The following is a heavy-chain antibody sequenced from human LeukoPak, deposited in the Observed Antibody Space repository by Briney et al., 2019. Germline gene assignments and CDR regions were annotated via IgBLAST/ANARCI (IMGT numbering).Heavy chain of an antibody. CDR2: IDPNGGGT. J-gene: IGHJ5*02. D-gene: IGHD2-21*02. V-gene: IGHV1-2*02. CDR1: GYTFTDYY. CDR3: ARDVDTVVVTALAS. Sequence: GASVKVSCKASGYTFTDYYVHWVRQAPGQGLEWTGWIDPNGGGTNYPQKFQDRVVLTRDTSISTAYMELSSLRSDDTAVYFCARDVDTVVVTALASWGQGTLVTVSS.